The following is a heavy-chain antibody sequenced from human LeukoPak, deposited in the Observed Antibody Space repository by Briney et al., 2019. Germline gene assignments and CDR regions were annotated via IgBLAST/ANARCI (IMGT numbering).Heavy chain of an antibody. CDR1: GFTFSSYG. Sequence: GGSLRLSCAASGFTFSSYGMHWVRQAPGKGLEWVAVIWYGGSNKYYADSVKGRFTISRDNSKNTLYLQMNSLRAEDTAVYYCARDDVVVVAAVPGILVYWGQGTLVTVSS. CDR2: IWYGGSNK. D-gene: IGHD2-15*01. CDR3: ARDDVVVVAAVPGILVY. J-gene: IGHJ4*02. V-gene: IGHV3-33*08.